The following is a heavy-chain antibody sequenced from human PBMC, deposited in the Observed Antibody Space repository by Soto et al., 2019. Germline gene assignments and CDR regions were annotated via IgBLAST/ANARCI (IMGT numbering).Heavy chain of an antibody. Sequence: EVQLVESGGGLVKPGGSLRLSCAASGFTFISYSMNWVRQAPGKGLEWVSSISSSSNYIYYADSVKGRFTISRDNAKNSLYLQMNSLRAEDTAVYYCARAGYSSSWFQCGMDVWGQGTTVTVSS. D-gene: IGHD6-13*01. CDR1: GFTFISYS. V-gene: IGHV3-21*01. CDR2: ISSSSNYI. CDR3: ARAGYSSSWFQCGMDV. J-gene: IGHJ6*02.